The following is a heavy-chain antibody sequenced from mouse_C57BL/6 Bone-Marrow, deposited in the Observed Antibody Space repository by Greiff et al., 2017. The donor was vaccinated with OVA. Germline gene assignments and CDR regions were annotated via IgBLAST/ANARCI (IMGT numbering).Heavy chain of an antibody. D-gene: IGHD1-1*01. V-gene: IGHV14-3*01. CDR1: GFNITNTY. J-gene: IGHJ2*01. Sequence: VQLQQSVAELVRPGASVKLSCTASGFNITNTYMHWVKQRPEKGLEWIGRIDPANGNTKYAPKFQGKATRTADTSSNTAYLQLSSLTSEDTAIYYCARRGITTVEGYYCDYWGQGTTLTVSS. CDR3: ARRGITTVEGYYCDY. CDR2: IDPANGNT.